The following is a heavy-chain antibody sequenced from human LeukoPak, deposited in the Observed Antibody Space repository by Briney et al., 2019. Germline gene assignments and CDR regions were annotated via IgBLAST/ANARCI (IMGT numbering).Heavy chain of an antibody. Sequence: GGSLRLSCEASGFTFSSYAMSWVRQAPGKGLEWVSAISGSGDRTYYADSVRGRFSISRDSSKSTLFLQMDSLRAEDTAVYYCAKGRFCNGSGCYSTAPDYWGQGTLVTVSS. V-gene: IGHV3-23*01. CDR3: AKGRFCNGSGCYSTAPDY. D-gene: IGHD2-15*01. CDR1: GFTFSSYA. CDR2: ISGSGDRT. J-gene: IGHJ4*02.